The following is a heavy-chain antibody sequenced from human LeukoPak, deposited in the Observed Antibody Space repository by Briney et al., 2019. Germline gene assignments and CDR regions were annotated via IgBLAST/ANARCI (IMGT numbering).Heavy chain of an antibody. D-gene: IGHD3-22*01. Sequence: GASVKVSCTASGGTFSRFTISWVRQAPGQGFEWMGGITPIFGTANFAQKFQGRVSITADESTSTAFVELSSLRSEDTAVYYCAREWGLESSGYYYAYWDQGTLVTVSS. CDR3: AREWGLESSGYYYAY. CDR2: ITPIFGTA. J-gene: IGHJ4*02. CDR1: GGTFSRFT. V-gene: IGHV1-69*13.